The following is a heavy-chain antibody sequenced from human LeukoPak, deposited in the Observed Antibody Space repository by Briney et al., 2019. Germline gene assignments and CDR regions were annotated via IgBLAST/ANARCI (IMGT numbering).Heavy chain of an antibody. CDR3: ARASITRVAFDI. J-gene: IGHJ3*02. V-gene: IGHV3-21*01. Sequence: GGSLRLSCAASGFTFSSYGMSWVRQAPGKGLEWVSFISSSSSYIYYADSVKGRFTISRDNAKNSLYLQMNSLRAEDTAVYYCARASITRVAFDIWGQGTMVTVSS. CDR1: GFTFSSYG. D-gene: IGHD3-10*01. CDR2: ISSSSSYI.